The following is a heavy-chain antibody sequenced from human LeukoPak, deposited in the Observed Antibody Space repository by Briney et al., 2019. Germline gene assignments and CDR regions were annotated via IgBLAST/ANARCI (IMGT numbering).Heavy chain of an antibody. CDR3: AENSQWFFGRFAEFDY. Sequence: PGGSLRLSCAASGFTFSSYAMSWVRQAPGKGLEWVSAISGSGGSTYYADSVKGRFTISRDNSKNTLYLQMNSLRAEDTAVYYCAENSQWFFGRFAEFDYSGQGTLVTVSS. D-gene: IGHD3-22*01. V-gene: IGHV3-23*01. J-gene: IGHJ4*02. CDR2: ISGSGGST. CDR1: GFTFSSYA.